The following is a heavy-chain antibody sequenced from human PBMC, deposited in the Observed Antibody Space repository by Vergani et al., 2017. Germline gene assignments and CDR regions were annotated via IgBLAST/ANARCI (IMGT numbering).Heavy chain of an antibody. J-gene: IGHJ3*02. CDR2: IIPIFGTA. CDR3: AREYSTYYYDSSGLGAFDI. D-gene: IGHD3-22*01. Sequence: QVQLVQSGAEVKKPGSSVKVSCKASGGTFSSYAISWVRQAPGQGLEWMGGIIPIFGTANYAQKFQGRVTITADKSTSTAYMELSSLRSEDTAVYYCAREYSTYYYDSSGLGAFDIWGQGTMVTVSS. V-gene: IGHV1-69*06. CDR1: GGTFSSYA.